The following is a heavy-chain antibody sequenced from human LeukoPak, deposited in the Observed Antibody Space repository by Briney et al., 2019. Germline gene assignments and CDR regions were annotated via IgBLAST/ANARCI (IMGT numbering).Heavy chain of an antibody. CDR2: IRYDGSNK. CDR3: AKAVMYYYDSSGYPTDY. V-gene: IGHV3-30*02. D-gene: IGHD3-22*01. J-gene: IGHJ4*02. Sequence: PGGSLRLSCAASGFTFSSYGMHWVRQAPGKGLEWVAFIRYDGSNKYYADSVKGRFTISRDNSKNTLYLRMNSLRAEDTAVYYCAKAVMYYYDSSGYPTDYWGQGTLVTVSS. CDR1: GFTFSSYG.